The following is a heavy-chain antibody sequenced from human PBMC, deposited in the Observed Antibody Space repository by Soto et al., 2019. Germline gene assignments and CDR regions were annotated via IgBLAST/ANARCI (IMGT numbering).Heavy chain of an antibody. Sequence: QINLIESGPTLVKPTQTLTQTCTFSGFSLSTSGAAVGWVRQPPGRALEWLALIYWDGDKRYNASLGNRLTITKDTSMNQLVLTLTNVDPADTATYYCAHRATMTIFGLIIDNGIWFDPWGQGTRVIVSS. J-gene: IGHJ5*02. CDR1: GFSLSTSGAA. CDR3: AHRATMTIFGLIIDNGIWFDP. CDR2: IYWDGDK. D-gene: IGHD3-3*01. V-gene: IGHV2-5*02.